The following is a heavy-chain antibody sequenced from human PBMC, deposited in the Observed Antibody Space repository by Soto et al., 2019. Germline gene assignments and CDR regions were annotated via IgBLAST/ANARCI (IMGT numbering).Heavy chain of an antibody. CDR2: ISYDGRNK. Sequence: GGSLRLSCAASGFSFSVYALHWVRQAPGKGLEWVALISYDGRNKYYADSVQGRFTISRDNSKNTLYLQMNSLRAEDTAVYYCAKALTIFGVVIRALGMDVWGQGTTVTVSS. CDR1: GFSFSVYA. D-gene: IGHD3-3*01. J-gene: IGHJ6*02. V-gene: IGHV3-30*04. CDR3: AKALTIFGVVIRALGMDV.